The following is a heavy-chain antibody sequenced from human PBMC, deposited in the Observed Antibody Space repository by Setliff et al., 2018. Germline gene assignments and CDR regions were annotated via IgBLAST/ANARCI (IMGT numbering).Heavy chain of an antibody. V-gene: IGHV4-61*01. D-gene: IGHD3-16*01. CDR1: GDSISSTYYY. CDR3: ARDRTAYTYGLDV. J-gene: IGHJ6*02. Sequence: SETLSLTCTVSGDSISSTYYYWNWIRRPPGKGLEWIGYIYHNGNTNFNPSLRSRVNMSVDTSNNQFVLNLKAVTAADTAVYYCARDRTAYTYGLDVWGQGTTVTVSS. CDR2: IYHNGNT.